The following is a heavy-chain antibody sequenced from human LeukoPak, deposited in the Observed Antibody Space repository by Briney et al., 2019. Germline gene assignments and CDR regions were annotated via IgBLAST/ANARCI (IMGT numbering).Heavy chain of an antibody. Sequence: PSETLSLTCTVSGGSISSGGYYWSWIRRPPGKGLEWIGYIYHSGSTYYNPSLKSRLTISVATSKNQFSLQMSSVPAADTAVYYCARDPQAYYYSSGSYGIWGQGTMVTVSS. J-gene: IGHJ3*02. V-gene: IGHV4-30-2*01. CDR2: IYHSGST. CDR3: ARDPQAYYYSSGSYGI. D-gene: IGHD3-10*01. CDR1: GGSISSGGYY.